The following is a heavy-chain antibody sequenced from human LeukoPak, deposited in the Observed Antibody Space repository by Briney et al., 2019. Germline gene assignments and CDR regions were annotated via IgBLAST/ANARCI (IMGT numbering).Heavy chain of an antibody. CDR3: AKGPRAGASEAY. Sequence: GGSLRLSCAASGLTFSNYAMSWVRQAPGKGLEWVSSISGSGTNTYYADSVKGRFTISRDNSKNTLYLQMNSLRAEDTAEYYCAKGPRAGASEAYWGQGTLVTVSS. V-gene: IGHV3-23*01. CDR1: GLTFSNYA. J-gene: IGHJ4*02. CDR2: ISGSGTNT.